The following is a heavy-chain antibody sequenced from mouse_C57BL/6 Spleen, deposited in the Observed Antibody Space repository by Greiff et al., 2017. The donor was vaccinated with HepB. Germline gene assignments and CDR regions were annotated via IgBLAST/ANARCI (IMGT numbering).Heavy chain of an antibody. J-gene: IGHJ3*01. Sequence: QVQLQQPGAELVRPGTSVKLSCKASGYTFTSYWMHWVKQRPGQGLEWIGVIDPSDSYTNYNQKFKGKATLTVDTSSSTAYMQLSSLTSEDSAVYYCARDYGSSYLFAYWGQGTLVTVSA. D-gene: IGHD1-1*01. CDR2: IDPSDSYT. V-gene: IGHV1-59*01. CDR3: ARDYGSSYLFAY. CDR1: GYTFTSYW.